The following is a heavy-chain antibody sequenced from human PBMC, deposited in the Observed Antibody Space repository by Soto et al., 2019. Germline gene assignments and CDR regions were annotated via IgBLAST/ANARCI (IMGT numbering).Heavy chain of an antibody. V-gene: IGHV4-4*02. CDR1: GGSISSSNW. J-gene: IGHJ5*02. CDR3: ARVEWLRYDRNWFDP. D-gene: IGHD5-12*01. Sequence: PSETLSLTCAVSGGSISSSNWWSWVRQPPGKGLEWIGEIYHSGSTNYNPSLKSRVTISVDKSKNQFSLKLSSVTAADTAVYYCARVEWLRYDRNWFDPWGQGTLVTVSS. CDR2: IYHSGST.